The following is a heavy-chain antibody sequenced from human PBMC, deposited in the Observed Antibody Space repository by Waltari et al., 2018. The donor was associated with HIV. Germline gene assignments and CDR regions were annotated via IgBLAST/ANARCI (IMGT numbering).Heavy chain of an antibody. CDR2: IYSGDST. V-gene: IGHV3-53*01. CDR3: ARDRGFSGYGGMDV. J-gene: IGHJ6*02. CDR1: GFTVSRND. Sequence: EVQLVESGGGLMQPGGSLRISCAASGFTVSRNDMSWVRQAPGKGLEWVSIIYSGDSTFYADSVKGRFIVSRDKSKNTLFLQMNSLRAEDTAVYYCARDRGFSGYGGMDVWGHGTTVTVSS. D-gene: IGHD5-12*01.